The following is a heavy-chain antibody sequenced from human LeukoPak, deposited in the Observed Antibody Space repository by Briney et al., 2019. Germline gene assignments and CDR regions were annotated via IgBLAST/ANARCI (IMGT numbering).Heavy chain of an antibody. CDR3: ARDVRGDY. J-gene: IGHJ4*02. CDR2: ISSNGNSI. D-gene: IGHD3-10*01. Sequence: PGGSLRLSCAASGFTFSSYTMNWVRQAPGKGLEWVSSISSNGNSIYYAESVKGRFTISRDNAQSSLDLQMNSLGAEDTAIYYCARDVRGDYWGQGALVTVSS. V-gene: IGHV3-21*01. CDR1: GFTFSSYT.